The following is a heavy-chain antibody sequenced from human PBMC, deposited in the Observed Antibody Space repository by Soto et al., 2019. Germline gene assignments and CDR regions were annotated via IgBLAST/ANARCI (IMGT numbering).Heavy chain of an antibody. CDR1: GFTFSGSA. Sequence: VQLVESGGGLVQPGGSLKLSCAASGFTFSGSAMHWVRQASGKGLEWVGRIRSKGNNYATVYGASRKGRFTISRDDAKNTAYLQMNSLNTEDTAVYYCSRQASDFWSGKPQYYMDVWGKGTTVTVSS. D-gene: IGHD3-3*01. V-gene: IGHV3-73*01. CDR3: SRQASDFWSGKPQYYMDV. J-gene: IGHJ6*03. CDR2: IRSKGNNYAT.